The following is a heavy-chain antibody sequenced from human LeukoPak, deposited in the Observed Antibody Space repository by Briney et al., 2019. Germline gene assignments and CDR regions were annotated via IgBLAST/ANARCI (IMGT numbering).Heavy chain of an antibody. V-gene: IGHV4-31*03. CDR1: GGSISSGGYY. D-gene: IGHD2-2*01. J-gene: IGHJ4*02. CDR3: ARTDIVVVPAAMGFDY. Sequence: PSETLSLTCTVSGGSISSGGYYWSWIRQHPGKGLEWIGYIYYSGSTHYNPSLKSRVTISVDTSKNQFSLKLSSVTAADTAVYYCARTDIVVVPAAMGFDYWGQGTLVTVSS. CDR2: IYYSGST.